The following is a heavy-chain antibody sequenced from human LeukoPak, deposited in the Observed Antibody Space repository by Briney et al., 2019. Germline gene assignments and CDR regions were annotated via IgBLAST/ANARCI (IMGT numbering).Heavy chain of an antibody. Sequence: PGGSLRLSCAASGFTFSSYEMNWVRQAPGKGLEWGSYISSSGSTIYYADSVKGRFTISRDNAKNSLYLQMNSLRAEDTAVYYCARPIIYYYYGMDVWGKGTTVTVSP. CDR3: ARPIIYYYYGMDV. CDR2: ISSSGSTI. CDR1: GFTFSSYE. V-gene: IGHV3-48*03. J-gene: IGHJ6*04.